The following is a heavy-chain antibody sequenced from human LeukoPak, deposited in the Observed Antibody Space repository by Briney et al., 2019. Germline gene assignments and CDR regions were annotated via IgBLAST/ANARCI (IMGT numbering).Heavy chain of an antibody. V-gene: IGHV3-48*04. Sequence: GGSLRLSCAASGFTFSSYSMNWVRQAPGKGLEWVSYISSSSSTIYYADSVKGRFTISRDNAKNSLYLQMNSLRAEDTAVYYCARPSSGWDFDYWGQGTLVTVSS. CDR2: ISSSSSTI. CDR1: GFTFSSYS. CDR3: ARPSSGWDFDY. J-gene: IGHJ4*02. D-gene: IGHD6-19*01.